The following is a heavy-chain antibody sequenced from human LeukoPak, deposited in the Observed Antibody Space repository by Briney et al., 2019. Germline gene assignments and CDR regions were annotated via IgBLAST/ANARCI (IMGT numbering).Heavy chain of an antibody. CDR2: IYPGDSDT. CDR3: AREPDSSGYSFDY. Sequence: GESLKISCKGSGYSFTSYWIGWVRQMPGKGLEWMGIIYPGDSDTRYSPSFQGQVTISADKSINTAYLQWSSLTASDTAMYYCAREPDSSGYSFDYWGQGTLVTVSS. CDR1: GYSFTSYW. J-gene: IGHJ4*02. V-gene: IGHV5-51*01. D-gene: IGHD3-22*01.